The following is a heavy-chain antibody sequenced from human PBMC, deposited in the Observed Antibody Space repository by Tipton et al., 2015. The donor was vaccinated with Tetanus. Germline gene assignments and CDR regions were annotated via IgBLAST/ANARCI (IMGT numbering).Heavy chain of an antibody. CDR1: GGSISDKKYY. D-gene: IGHD6-19*01. CDR3: AFLPKHWLVPSFDP. Sequence: TLSLTCTVSGGSISDKKYYWGWIRQPPGKGLEWIASIYFEGSTYYSPSLESRVTIAVDTSKNHFSLNLSSVTAADTAVYYCAFLPKHWLVPSFDPWGQGTLVTVSS. CDR2: IYFEGST. V-gene: IGHV4-39*02. J-gene: IGHJ5*02.